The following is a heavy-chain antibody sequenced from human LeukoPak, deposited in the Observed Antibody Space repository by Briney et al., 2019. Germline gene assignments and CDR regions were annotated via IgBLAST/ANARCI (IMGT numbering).Heavy chain of an antibody. D-gene: IGHD2-21*02. V-gene: IGHV4-39*01. CDR3: ALDNCAGDCYSRGGSFDI. Sequence: TSETLSLNCSVSGVSISGSRGYWGWFRQSPGKPPEWLWSLYYSGMTYYNPSLESRLTVSTDTSRNQFALKLNSVTAADTGIYYCALDNCAGDCYSRGGSFDIWGQGTLVTVSS. CDR2: LYYSGMT. J-gene: IGHJ4*03. CDR1: GVSISGSRGY.